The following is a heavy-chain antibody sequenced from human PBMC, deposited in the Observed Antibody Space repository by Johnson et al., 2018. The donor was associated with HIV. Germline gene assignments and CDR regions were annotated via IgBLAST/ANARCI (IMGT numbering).Heavy chain of an antibody. CDR3: AKDLINSGIDPQAFDL. D-gene: IGHD1-26*01. J-gene: IGHJ3*01. Sequence: QMLLVESGGGVVQPGGSLRLSCAASGLTFSNYGSHWVRQAPGKGLEWVAFIRYDGSNKYYADSVKGRSTISRDNSKNTLYLQMDSLRPEDTALYYCAKDLINSGIDPQAFDLWGQGTMVSVSS. V-gene: IGHV3-30*02. CDR2: IRYDGSNK. CDR1: GLTFSNYG.